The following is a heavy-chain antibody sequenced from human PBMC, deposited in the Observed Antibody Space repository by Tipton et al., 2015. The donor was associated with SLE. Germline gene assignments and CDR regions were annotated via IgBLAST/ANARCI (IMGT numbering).Heavy chain of an antibody. CDR2: ISAYNGNT. D-gene: IGHD3-22*01. CDR3: ARVDMYYYDSSGSPGSAFDI. J-gene: IGHJ3*02. V-gene: IGHV1-18*01. CDR1: GFTFISYG. Sequence: QLVQSGAEVKKPGASVKVSCKASGFTFISYGISWVRQAPGQGLQWMGWISAYNGNTNYAQKLQGRVTMTTDTSTSTTYMELRSLRSGDTAVYYCARVDMYYYDSSGSPGSAFDIWGPGTMVTVSS.